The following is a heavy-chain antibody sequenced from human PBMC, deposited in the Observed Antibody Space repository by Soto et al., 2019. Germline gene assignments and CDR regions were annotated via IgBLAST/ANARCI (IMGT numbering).Heavy chain of an antibody. CDR2: IYYSGST. Sequence: SETLSLTCTVSGGSISSGDYYWSWIRQPPGKGLEWIGYIYYSGSTYYNPALKSRVTISVDTSKSQFSLKLSSVTAADTAVYYCAKDSGYNYGYFRWFDPWGQGTLVTVSS. D-gene: IGHD5-18*01. CDR1: GGSISSGDYY. CDR3: AKDSGYNYGYFRWFDP. V-gene: IGHV4-30-4*02. J-gene: IGHJ5*02.